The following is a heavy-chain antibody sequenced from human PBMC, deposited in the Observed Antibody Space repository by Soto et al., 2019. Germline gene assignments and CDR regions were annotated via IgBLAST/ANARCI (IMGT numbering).Heavy chain of an antibody. V-gene: IGHV1-18*01. J-gene: IGHJ4*02. CDR3: ARDLILGWPPRPAY. D-gene: IGHD6-19*01. CDR1: GYTFTSYG. Sequence: QVQLVQSGAEVKKPGASVKVSCKASGYTFTSYGISWVRQAPGQGREWMGWISAYNGNTNYAQKLQGRVTMTTETSTSKAYMELKSLRSDDTAVYYCARDLILGWPPRPAYWGQGTLVTVSS. CDR2: ISAYNGNT.